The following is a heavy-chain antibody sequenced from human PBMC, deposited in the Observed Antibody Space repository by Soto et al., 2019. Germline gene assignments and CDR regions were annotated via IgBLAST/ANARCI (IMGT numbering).Heavy chain of an antibody. Sequence: SETLSLTCTVSGASISSYYWSWIRQPPGKGLEWIGYIYYSGSTNYNPSLKSQVTISVDTSKNQFSLKLSSVTAADTAVYYCEIRSPSLFFQYWGQGILGTVS. V-gene: IGHV4-59*01. CDR1: GASISSYY. CDR2: IYYSGST. CDR3: EIRSPSLFFQY. J-gene: IGHJ1*01.